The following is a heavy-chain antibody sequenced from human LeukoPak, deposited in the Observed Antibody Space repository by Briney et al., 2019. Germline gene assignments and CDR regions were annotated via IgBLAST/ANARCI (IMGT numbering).Heavy chain of an antibody. CDR2: IYYSGST. D-gene: IGHD3-22*01. Sequence: SETPSLTCTVSGGSISSSSYYWGWIRQPPGKGLEWIGSIYYSGSTYYNPSLKSRVTISVDTSKNQFSLKLSSVTAADTAVYYCARSRPYYYDSSGYFDYWGQGTLVTVSS. J-gene: IGHJ4*02. CDR3: ARSRPYYYDSSGYFDY. CDR1: GGSISSSSYY. V-gene: IGHV4-39*01.